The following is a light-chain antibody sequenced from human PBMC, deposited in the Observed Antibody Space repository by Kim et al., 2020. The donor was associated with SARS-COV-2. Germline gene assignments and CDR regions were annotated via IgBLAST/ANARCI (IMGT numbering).Light chain of an antibody. J-gene: IGLJ1*01. CDR3: QAWDSSTYV. CDR1: KLGNKY. V-gene: IGLV3-1*01. CDR2: QDS. Sequence: VSPGQTASITCSGDKLGNKYACWYQQKPGQSPVLVIYQDSKRPSGIPERFSGSNSGNTVTLTISGTQAMDEADYYCQAWDSSTYVFGTGTKVTVL.